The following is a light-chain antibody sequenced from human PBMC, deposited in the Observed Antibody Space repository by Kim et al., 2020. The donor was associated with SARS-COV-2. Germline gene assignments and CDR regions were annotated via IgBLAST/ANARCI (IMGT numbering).Light chain of an antibody. CDR2: DVS. V-gene: IGLV2-14*03. CDR1: SSDVGGYNY. J-gene: IGLJ1*01. CDR3: SSYTSSSTLEV. Sequence: QSITISCTGTSSDVGGYNYVSWYQQHPGKVPKLMIFDVSNRPSGVSNRFSGSKSGNTDSLTISGLQAEDEADYYCSSYTSSSTLEVFGTGTKVTVL.